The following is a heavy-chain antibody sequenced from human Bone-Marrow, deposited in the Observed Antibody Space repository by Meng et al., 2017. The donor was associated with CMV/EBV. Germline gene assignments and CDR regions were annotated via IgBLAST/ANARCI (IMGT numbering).Heavy chain of an antibody. CDR1: GGSISSSNW. CDR2: IYHSGST. V-gene: IGHV4-4*02. J-gene: IGHJ4*02. CDR3: ARAADDYDFWSGYYMMGERRFDY. Sequence: SETLSLTCAVSGGSISSSNWWSWVRQPPGKGLEWIGEIYHSGSTNYNPSLKNRVTISVDKSKNQFSLKLSSVTAADTAVYYCARAADDYDFWSGYYMMGERRFDYWGQGTLVTVSS. D-gene: IGHD3-3*01.